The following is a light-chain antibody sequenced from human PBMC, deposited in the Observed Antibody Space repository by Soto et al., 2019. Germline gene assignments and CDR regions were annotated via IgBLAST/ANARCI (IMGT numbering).Light chain of an antibody. J-gene: IGLJ2*01. Sequence: QLVLTQPASVSGSPGQSITISCTGTSSDVGGYNYVSWYQQHPGKAPKLMIYEVSNRPSGVSNRFSGSKSGNTASLTISGLQAEDEADYYCSSYTSSSPVVFGGGTKVTVL. CDR1: SSDVGGYNY. CDR2: EVS. CDR3: SSYTSSSPVV. V-gene: IGLV2-14*01.